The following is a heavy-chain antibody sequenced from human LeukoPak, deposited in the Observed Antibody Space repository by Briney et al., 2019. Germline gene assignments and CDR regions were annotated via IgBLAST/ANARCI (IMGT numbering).Heavy chain of an antibody. CDR2: INSDGSST. D-gene: IGHD3-22*01. CDR3: ARVPGYYCDSSGNFY. V-gene: IGHV3-74*01. Sequence: GGSLRLSCAASGFTFSSYWMHWVRQAPGKGLVWVSRINSDGSSTSYADSVKGRFTISRDNAKNTLYLQMNSLRAEDTAVYYCARVPGYYCDSSGNFYWGQGTLVTVSS. J-gene: IGHJ4*02. CDR1: GFTFSSYW.